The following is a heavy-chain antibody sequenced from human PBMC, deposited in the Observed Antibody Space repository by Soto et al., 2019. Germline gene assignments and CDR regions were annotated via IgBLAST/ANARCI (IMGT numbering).Heavy chain of an antibody. V-gene: IGHV1-69*01. Sequence: HVQLVHSGAEVKKTGSSVKVSCKASGGNFSSASINWVRQAPGQGLEWMGEIIPIFGTANYAQKCQGRVTINADESTRTAYMERSSMSSEDPAVYSCAREGGSVSGGFGWWGQG. CDR3: AREGGSVSGGFGW. CDR2: IIPIFGTA. D-gene: IGHD1-26*01. CDR1: GGNFSSAS. J-gene: IGHJ4*02.